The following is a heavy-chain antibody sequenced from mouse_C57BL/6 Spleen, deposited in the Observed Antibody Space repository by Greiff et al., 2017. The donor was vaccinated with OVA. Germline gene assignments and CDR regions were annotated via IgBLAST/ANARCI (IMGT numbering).Heavy chain of an antibody. D-gene: IGHD2-2*01. J-gene: IGHJ4*01. Sequence: EVQLQESGPELVKPGASVKIPCKASGYTFTDYNMDWVQQSHGKSLEWIGDINPNNGGPIYNQKFKGKATLTVDKSSSTAYMELRSLTSEDTTVYYCAREGNYGYDGAMDYWGQGTSVTVSS. CDR1: GYTFTDYN. V-gene: IGHV1-18*01. CDR3: AREGNYGYDGAMDY. CDR2: INPNNGGP.